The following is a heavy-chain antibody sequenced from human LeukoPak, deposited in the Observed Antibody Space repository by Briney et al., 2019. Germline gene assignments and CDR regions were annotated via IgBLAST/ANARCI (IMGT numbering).Heavy chain of an antibody. J-gene: IGHJ6*02. CDR3: ARSGSSLYYYTLDV. V-gene: IGHV3-33*01. CDR2: IWYDGSNK. D-gene: IGHD6-6*01. CDR1: GFTFSTYG. Sequence: PGGSLRLSCAASGFTFSTYGMHWVRQAPGKGLEWVAVIWYDGSNKYYADSVKGRFTISRDNAKNSLYLQMSSLRAEDTALYYCARSGSSLYYYTLDVWGQGTTVAVSS.